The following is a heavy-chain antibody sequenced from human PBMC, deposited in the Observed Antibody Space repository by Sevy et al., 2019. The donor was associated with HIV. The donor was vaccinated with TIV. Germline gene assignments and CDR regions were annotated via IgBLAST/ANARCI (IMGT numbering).Heavy chain of an antibody. CDR1: GFTFGDYA. D-gene: IGHD5-12*01. Sequence: GGSLRLSCTSSGFTFGDYAMSWFRQAPGKGLEWVAFIRRNSHEPYGGTTEYAASVKGRFTISRDDSKSIAYLQMNSLKTEDTAVYYCVRALATADTPEYYFDYWGQGILVTVSS. J-gene: IGHJ4*02. CDR3: VRALATADTPEYYFDY. V-gene: IGHV3-49*03. CDR2: IRRNSHEPYGGTT.